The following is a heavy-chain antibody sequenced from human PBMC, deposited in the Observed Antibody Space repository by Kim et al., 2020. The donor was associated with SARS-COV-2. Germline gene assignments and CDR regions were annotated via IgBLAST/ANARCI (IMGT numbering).Heavy chain of an antibody. CDR3: AKDSFDHNGVFDPFDM. CDR1: GFTFSMYA. V-gene: IGHV3-23*01. D-gene: IGHD3-3*01. CDR2: IGGGDDT. J-gene: IGHJ3*02. Sequence: GGSLRLSCAPSGFTFSMYAMSWVRQAPGKGLEWVSTIGGGDDTYYADSVRGRFTISRDDSKSTQSLQMSGLRAEDTAKYYCAKDSFDHNGVFDPFDMWGQGTMVTVSS.